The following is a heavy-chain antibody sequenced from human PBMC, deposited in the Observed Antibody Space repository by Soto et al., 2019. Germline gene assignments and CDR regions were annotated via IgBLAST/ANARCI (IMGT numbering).Heavy chain of an antibody. D-gene: IGHD1-26*01. CDR1: GFTFSSYA. CDR3: AKTIAWELPPYYGMDV. Sequence: GGSLRLSCAASGFTFSSYAMSWVRQAPGKGLEWVSAISGSGGSTYYADSVKGRFTISRDNSKDTLYLKMNSLRAEDTAVYYCAKTIAWELPPYYGMDVWGQGTTVTVSS. CDR2: ISGSGGST. J-gene: IGHJ6*02. V-gene: IGHV3-23*01.